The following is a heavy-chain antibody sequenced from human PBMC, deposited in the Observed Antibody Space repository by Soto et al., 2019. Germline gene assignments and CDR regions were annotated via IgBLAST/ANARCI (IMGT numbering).Heavy chain of an antibody. Sequence: QVQLQESGPGLVKPSQTLSPTCTVSGGSISSGGYYWSWIRQHPGKGLEWIGYIYYSGSTYYNPSLKSRVTISVDTSKNQFSLKLSSVTAADTAVYYCAREGVQTVGEFDYWGQGTLVTVSS. J-gene: IGHJ4*02. D-gene: IGHD3-16*01. CDR2: IYYSGST. CDR1: GGSISSGGYY. CDR3: AREGVQTVGEFDY. V-gene: IGHV4-31*03.